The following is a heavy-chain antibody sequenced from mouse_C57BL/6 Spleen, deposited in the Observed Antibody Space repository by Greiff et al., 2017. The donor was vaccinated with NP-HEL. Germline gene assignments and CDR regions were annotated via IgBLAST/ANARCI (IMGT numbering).Heavy chain of an antibody. CDR3: ARYSNYAMDY. CDR2: IDPSDSYT. Sequence: VQLQQPGAELVKPGASVKLSCKASGYTFTSYWMQWVKQRPGQGLEWIGEIDPSDSYTNYNQKFKGMATLTVDTSSSTAYMQLSSLTSEDSAVYYCARYSNYAMDYWGQGTSVTVSS. J-gene: IGHJ4*01. V-gene: IGHV1-50*01. CDR1: GYTFTSYW.